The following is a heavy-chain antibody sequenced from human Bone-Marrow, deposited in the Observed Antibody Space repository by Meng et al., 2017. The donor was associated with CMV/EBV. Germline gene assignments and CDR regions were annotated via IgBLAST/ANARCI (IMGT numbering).Heavy chain of an antibody. CDR3: ARARTPYDL. CDR1: GYPFTDYY. V-gene: IGHV1-2*02. Sequence: KGSCKASGYPFTDYYMHWVRQAPGHGLEWVGWINPNNGGTNYAQRFQGRVTMTRDTSTSTAYMELSGLRSDDTAVYYCARARTPYDLWGRGTLVTVSS. J-gene: IGHJ2*01. CDR2: INPNNGGT.